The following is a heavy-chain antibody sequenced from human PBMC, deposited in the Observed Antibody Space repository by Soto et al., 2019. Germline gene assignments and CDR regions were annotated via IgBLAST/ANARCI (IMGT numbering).Heavy chain of an antibody. CDR3: VKNIWDNNTRYLDY. Sequence: SLRLSCTASGVTFDDYAMHWVRQAPGRGLEWVASISWNSGSIGYADSVKGRFTISRDNAKNSLSLQMNSLRPEDTALYYCVKNIWDNNTRYLDYWGQGPLVTVS. V-gene: IGHV3-9*01. J-gene: IGHJ4*02. D-gene: IGHD1-1*01. CDR1: GVTFDDYA. CDR2: ISWNSGSI.